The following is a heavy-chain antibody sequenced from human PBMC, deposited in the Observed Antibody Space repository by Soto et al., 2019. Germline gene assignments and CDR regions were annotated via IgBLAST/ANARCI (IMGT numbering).Heavy chain of an antibody. J-gene: IGHJ3*02. V-gene: IGHV5-51*01. Sequence: VESLKISCQGSGYMFASYWIWCFLQMPGKGLEWMGIIYPGDSDTRYSPSFQGQVTISADKSISTAYLQWSSLKASDTAMYYCARTPVIVGPYDTFDIWGPGTMVTVSS. CDR3: ARTPVIVGPYDTFDI. D-gene: IGHD1-26*01. CDR2: IYPGDSDT. CDR1: GYMFASYW.